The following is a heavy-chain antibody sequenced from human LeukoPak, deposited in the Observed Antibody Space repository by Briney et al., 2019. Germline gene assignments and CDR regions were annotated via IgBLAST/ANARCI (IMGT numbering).Heavy chain of an antibody. D-gene: IGHD1-26*01. V-gene: IGHV3-23*01. CDR1: GFTFSSYA. Sequence: GGSLRLSCAASGFTFSSYAMSWVRQAPGKGLEWVSVISGSGGSTHYADSVKGRFTISRDNSKNTLYLQMSSLRAEDTAVYYCAKYSTQWELLAPYYYYGMDVWGQGTTVTVSS. CDR2: ISGSGGST. J-gene: IGHJ6*02. CDR3: AKYSTQWELLAPYYYYGMDV.